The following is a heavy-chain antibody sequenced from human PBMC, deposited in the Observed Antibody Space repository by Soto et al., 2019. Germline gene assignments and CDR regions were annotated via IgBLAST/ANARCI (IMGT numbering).Heavy chain of an antibody. J-gene: IGHJ4*02. Sequence: GGSLRLSCAASGFTFSSYAMSWVRQAPGKGLEWVSAISGSGGSTYYADSVKGRFTISRDKSKNTLYLQMNSLRAEDTAVYYCAKSPLWFGELYFDYWGQGTLVTVSS. V-gene: IGHV3-23*01. CDR1: GFTFSSYA. CDR3: AKSPLWFGELYFDY. D-gene: IGHD3-10*01. CDR2: ISGSGGST.